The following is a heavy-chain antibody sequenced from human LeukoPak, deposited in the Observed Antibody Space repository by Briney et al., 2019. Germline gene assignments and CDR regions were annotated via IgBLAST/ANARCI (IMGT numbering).Heavy chain of an antibody. CDR2: IYYSGST. V-gene: IGHV4-59*01. Sequence: PSETLSLTCTVSGGSISSYYWSWIRQPPGKGLEWIGYIYYSGSTNYNPSLKSRVTISVDMSKNQFSLKLSSVTAADTAVYYCARDLRSSSFGEFNYWGQGTLVTVSS. CDR3: ARDLRSSSFGEFNY. J-gene: IGHJ4*02. D-gene: IGHD3-10*01. CDR1: GGSISSYY.